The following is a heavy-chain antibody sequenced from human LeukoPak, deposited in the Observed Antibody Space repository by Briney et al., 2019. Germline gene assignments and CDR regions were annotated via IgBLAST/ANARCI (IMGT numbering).Heavy chain of an antibody. CDR1: RFTFSSYE. D-gene: IGHD2-8*01. CDR2: ISGSGIK. Sequence: GGSLRLSCAASRFTFSSYEMNWVRQAPGKGLEWVSYISGSGIKHYADSVKGRFTISRDNAKNSLYLQMSSLRVEDTAVYYCAREDTGVAFDIWGQGTTVTV. V-gene: IGHV3-48*03. CDR3: AREDTGVAFDI. J-gene: IGHJ3*02.